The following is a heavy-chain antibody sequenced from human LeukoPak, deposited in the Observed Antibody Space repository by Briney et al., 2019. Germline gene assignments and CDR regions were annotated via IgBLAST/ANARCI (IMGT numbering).Heavy chain of an antibody. CDR1: GFTFSSYS. D-gene: IGHD6-13*01. Sequence: GGSLRLSCAASGFTFSSYSMNWVRQAPGKGLEWVSSISSSSSYIYYADSVKGRFTISRDNAKNPLYLQMNSLRAEDTAVYYCARVIAAAGTNWFDPWGQGTLVTVSS. CDR3: ARVIAAAGTNWFDP. V-gene: IGHV3-21*01. CDR2: ISSSSSYI. J-gene: IGHJ5*02.